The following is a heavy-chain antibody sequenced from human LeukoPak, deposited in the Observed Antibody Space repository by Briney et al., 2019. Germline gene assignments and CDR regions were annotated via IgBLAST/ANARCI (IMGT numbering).Heavy chain of an antibody. CDR3: ARETIGCGGDCLDF. CDR2: IDTSGSTT. D-gene: IGHD2-21*01. Sequence: GGSLRLSCAASGFSFSSYEWNWVRQAPGKGLEWISYIDTSGSTTFYADSVKGRFTTSRDNAKNSLFLQMSSLRAEDTAFYYCARETIGCGGDCLDFWGQGTRVTVSS. CDR1: GFSFSSYE. J-gene: IGHJ4*02. V-gene: IGHV3-48*03.